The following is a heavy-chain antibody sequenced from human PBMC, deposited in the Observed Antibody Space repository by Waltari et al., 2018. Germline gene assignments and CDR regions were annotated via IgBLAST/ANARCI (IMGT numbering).Heavy chain of an antibody. J-gene: IGHJ4*02. CDR1: GFSLSNARMG. CDR2: IFSNDEK. D-gene: IGHD3-10*01. V-gene: IGHV2-26*01. Sequence: QVTLKESGPVLVKPTQTLTLPCPVSGFSLSNARMGVSWIRQPPGKALEWLAHIFSNDEKTYRTSLKSRLSISQDPSKSQVVLTMTNMDPVDTATYYCARIISTYYYGSGSLDYWGQGTLVTVSS. CDR3: ARIISTYYYGSGSLDY.